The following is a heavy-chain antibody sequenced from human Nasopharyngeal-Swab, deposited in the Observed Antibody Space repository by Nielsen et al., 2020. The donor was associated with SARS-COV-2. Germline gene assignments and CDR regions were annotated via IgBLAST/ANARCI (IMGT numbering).Heavy chain of an antibody. CDR1: GFTFSSYA. J-gene: IGHJ4*02. CDR2: ITGGGINT. Sequence: GESLKISCAASGFTFSSYAMTWVRQAPGTGLEWVSSITGGGINTFYADSVKGRFTISRDNSNNTLCLQMDGLRAEDTVIYYCVKERASALAHIDYWGQGALVIVSS. V-gene: IGHV3-23*01. D-gene: IGHD2-15*01. CDR3: VKERASALAHIDY.